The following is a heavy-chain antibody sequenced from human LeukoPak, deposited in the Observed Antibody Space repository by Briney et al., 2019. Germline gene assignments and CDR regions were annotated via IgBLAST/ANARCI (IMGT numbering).Heavy chain of an antibody. Sequence: PSETLSLTCTVSGGSISSHYWSWIRQPPGKGLEWIGYIYYSGSTNYNPSLKSRVTISVDTSKNQFSLKLSSVTAADTAVYYCARALVPCDSSGYYCGDYYYYYMDVWGKGTTVTVSS. CDR2: IYYSGST. D-gene: IGHD3-22*01. J-gene: IGHJ6*03. CDR3: ARALVPCDSSGYYCGDYYYYYMDV. V-gene: IGHV4-59*11. CDR1: GGSISSHY.